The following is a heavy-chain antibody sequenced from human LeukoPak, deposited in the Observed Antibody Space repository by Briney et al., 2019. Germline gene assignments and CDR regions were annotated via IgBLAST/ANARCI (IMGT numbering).Heavy chain of an antibody. CDR2: IKPDGSEQ. CDR1: GFTFSSYA. V-gene: IGHV3-7*01. Sequence: GGSLRLSCAASGFTFSSYAMSWVRQAPGKGLEWVANIKPDGSEQYYVDSVKGRFTISRDNAKNSLYLQMNSLRAEDTAVYYCASCEVAAAGDYWGQGTLVTVSS. CDR3: ASCEVAAAGDY. D-gene: IGHD6-13*01. J-gene: IGHJ4*02.